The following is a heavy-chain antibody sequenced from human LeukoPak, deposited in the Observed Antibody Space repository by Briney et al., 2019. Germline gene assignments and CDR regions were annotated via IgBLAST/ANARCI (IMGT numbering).Heavy chain of an antibody. CDR3: ARYYVWGSTFDY. J-gene: IGHJ4*02. D-gene: IGHD3-16*01. CDR1: GGSFSGYY. V-gene: IGHV4-34*01. CDR2: INHSGST. Sequence: SETLSLTCAVYGGSFSGYYWSWIRKPSGKGLEWIGEINHSGSTNYNPSLKSRVTISVDTSKNQFSLKLSSVTAADTAVYYCARYYVWGSTFDYWGQGTLVTVSS.